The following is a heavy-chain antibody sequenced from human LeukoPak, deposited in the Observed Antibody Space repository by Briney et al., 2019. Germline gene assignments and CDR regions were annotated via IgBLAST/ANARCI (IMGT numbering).Heavy chain of an antibody. J-gene: IGHJ5*02. Sequence: ASVKVSCKASGYTFTDYYMHWVRQATGQGLEWMGWMNPNSGNTGYAQKFQGRVTITRNTSISTAYMELSSLRSEDTAVYYCAGRMIDPWGQGTLVTVSS. CDR1: GYTFTDYY. V-gene: IGHV1-8*03. D-gene: IGHD2-15*01. CDR2: MNPNSGNT. CDR3: AGRMIDP.